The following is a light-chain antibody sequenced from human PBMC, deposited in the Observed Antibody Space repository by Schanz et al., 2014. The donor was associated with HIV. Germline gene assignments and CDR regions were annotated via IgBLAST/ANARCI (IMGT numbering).Light chain of an antibody. V-gene: IGKV3-15*01. CDR3: QQYNNWPSWT. Sequence: EIVMTQSPAILSVSPGDRVTLSCRASQSVSNNFPWYQQKPCQAPRPLIHITSTRATGIPDRFSGSGSGTEFTLTISSLQSEDSAIYYCQQYNNWPSWTFGQGTKVEIK. CDR1: QSVSNN. J-gene: IGKJ1*01. CDR2: ITS.